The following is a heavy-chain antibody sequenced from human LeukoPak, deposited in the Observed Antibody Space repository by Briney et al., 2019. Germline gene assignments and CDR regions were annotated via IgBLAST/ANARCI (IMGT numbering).Heavy chain of an antibody. CDR3: ARDDVNQQLAQLRYFDY. Sequence: SETLSHTCTVSGGSISSSSYYRGWIRQPPGKGLEWIGSIYYSGSTYYNPSLKSRVTISVDTSKNQFSLKLSSVTAADTAVYYCARDDVNQQLAQLRYFDYWGQGTLVTVSS. V-gene: IGHV4-39*07. CDR1: GGSISSSSYY. CDR2: IYYSGST. D-gene: IGHD6-13*01. J-gene: IGHJ4*02.